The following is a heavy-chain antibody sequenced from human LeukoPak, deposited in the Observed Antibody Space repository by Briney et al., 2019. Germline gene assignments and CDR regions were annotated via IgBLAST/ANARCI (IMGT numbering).Heavy chain of an antibody. D-gene: IGHD1-26*01. CDR3: ARDGLTYSGSYLDY. CDR2: INPSGGTT. V-gene: IGHV1-46*01. Sequence: ASVKVSCKASGYTFTIYYMHWVRQAPGHGLEWMGIINPSGGTTIYAQKFQGRVTMTRDMSTSTVYMELSSLRSEDTAVCYCARDGLTYSGSYLDYWGQGTLVTVSP. J-gene: IGHJ4*02. CDR1: GYTFTIYY.